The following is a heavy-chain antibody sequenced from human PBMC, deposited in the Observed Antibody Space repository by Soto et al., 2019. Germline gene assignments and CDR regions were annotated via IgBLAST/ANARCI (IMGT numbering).Heavy chain of an antibody. CDR2: ISYDGSNK. J-gene: IGHJ4*02. D-gene: IGHD3-22*01. Sequence: PGGSLRLSCAASGFTFSSYGMHWVRQAPGKGLEWVAVISYDGSNKYYADSVKGRFTISRDNSKNTLYLQMNSLRAEDTAVYYCAKERYYYDNSGYYQLDYWGQGTRVTVSS. V-gene: IGHV3-30*18. CDR1: GFTFSSYG. CDR3: AKERYYYDNSGYYQLDY.